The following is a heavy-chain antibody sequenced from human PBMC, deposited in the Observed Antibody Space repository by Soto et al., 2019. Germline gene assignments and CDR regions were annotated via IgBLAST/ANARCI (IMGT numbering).Heavy chain of an antibody. Sequence: PVEVTWNASGGSFGSYAKSWGRQGPGQGVEWMGWISGYNGNTKYAQKFQGRVTMTTDTSTSTAYMELRSLRSDDTAVYYCARDSMTIFGVVIKDYYYGMDVWGQGTTVTVSS. CDR3: ARDSMTIFGVVIKDYYYGMDV. D-gene: IGHD3-3*01. V-gene: IGHV1-18*01. CDR2: ISGYNGNT. J-gene: IGHJ6*02. CDR1: GGSFGSYA.